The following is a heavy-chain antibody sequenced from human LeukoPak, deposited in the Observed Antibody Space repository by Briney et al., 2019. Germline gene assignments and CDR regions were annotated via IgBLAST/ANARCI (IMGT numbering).Heavy chain of an antibody. CDR2: ISSSGSTI. CDR1: GFTFSSYE. Sequence: GGSLRLSCAASGFTFSSYEMNWVRQAPGKGLEWLSYISSSGSTIYYADSVKGRFTISRDNAKNSLYVQMNSLRAEDTAVYYCARVTDFDAFDIWGQRTMVTVSS. J-gene: IGHJ3*02. D-gene: IGHD3-16*01. V-gene: IGHV3-48*03. CDR3: ARVTDFDAFDI.